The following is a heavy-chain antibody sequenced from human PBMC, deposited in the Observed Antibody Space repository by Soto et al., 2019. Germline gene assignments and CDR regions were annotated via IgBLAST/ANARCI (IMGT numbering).Heavy chain of an antibody. V-gene: IGHV4-59*01. Sequence: SETLSLTCAVYGGSFSSYYWSWIRQPPGKGREWIGYIFYTGSTNYNPSLKSRVTISVDTSKNQFSLKLSSVTAADTAVYYCARDVMVRGGYYGMDVWGQGTTVTVSS. D-gene: IGHD3-10*01. J-gene: IGHJ6*02. CDR3: ARDVMVRGGYYGMDV. CDR1: GGSFSSYY. CDR2: IFYTGST.